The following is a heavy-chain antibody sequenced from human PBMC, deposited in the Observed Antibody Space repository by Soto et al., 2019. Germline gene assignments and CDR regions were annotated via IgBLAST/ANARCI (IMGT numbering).Heavy chain of an antibody. D-gene: IGHD3-22*01. Sequence: QLQLQESGPGLVKPSETLSLTCTVSGGSISSSSYYWGWIRQPPGKGLEWIGSIYYSGSTYYNPSRMSRVTISVDTSKNQFPLKLSSVPAADTAVYFCASLCYCDSTKTWGQGTLVTVSS. CDR2: IYYSGST. V-gene: IGHV4-39*01. CDR3: ASLCYCDSTKT. CDR1: GGSISSSSYY. J-gene: IGHJ4*02.